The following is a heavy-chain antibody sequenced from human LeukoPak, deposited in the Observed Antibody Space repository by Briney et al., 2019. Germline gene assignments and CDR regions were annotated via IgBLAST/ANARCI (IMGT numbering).Heavy chain of an antibody. CDR2: IYPGDSDT. CDR1: GYSLTSYW. Sequence: GESLKISCKGSGYSLTSYWIGWVRQMPGKGLEWMGIIYPGDSDTRYSPSFQGQVTISADKSISTAYLQWSSLKASDTAMYYCARHQHYYGSGSLDYYYGMDVWGKGTTVTVSS. J-gene: IGHJ6*04. V-gene: IGHV5-51*01. D-gene: IGHD3-10*01. CDR3: ARHQHYYGSGSLDYYYGMDV.